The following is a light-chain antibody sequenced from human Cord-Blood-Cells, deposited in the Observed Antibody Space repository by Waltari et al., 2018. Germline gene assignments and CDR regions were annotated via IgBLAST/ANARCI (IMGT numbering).Light chain of an antibody. CDR3: CSYAGSYTWV. V-gene: IGLV2-11*01. CDR1: SSDVGGYNY. J-gene: IGLJ3*02. CDR2: DVS. Sequence: QSALTQPRSVSGSPGQSVTISCPGTSSDVGGYNYVSWYQQHPGKAPKLMIYDVSKRPSGVPDRFSGSKSGNTASLTISGLQAEDEADYYCCSYAGSYTWVFGGGTKRTVL.